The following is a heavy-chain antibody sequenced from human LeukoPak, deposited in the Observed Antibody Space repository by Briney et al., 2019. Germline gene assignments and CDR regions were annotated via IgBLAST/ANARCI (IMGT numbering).Heavy chain of an antibody. D-gene: IGHD5/OR15-5a*01. CDR2: ISGSGVST. J-gene: IGHJ6*03. Sequence: GGSLRLACAASGFRFSSYAMSWVRQAPGKGLEWVSAISGSGVSTYYADSVKGRFTVSRDNSKNTLYLQMSSLRAEDTAVYYCAKVLRSSDYYYYMDVWGKGTTVTVSS. V-gene: IGHV3-23*01. CDR3: AKVLRSSDYYYYMDV. CDR1: GFRFSSYA.